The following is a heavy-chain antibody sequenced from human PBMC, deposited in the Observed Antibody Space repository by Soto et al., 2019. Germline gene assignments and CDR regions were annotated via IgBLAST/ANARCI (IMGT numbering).Heavy chain of an antibody. J-gene: IGHJ3*02. CDR2: ITADGGT. D-gene: IGHD2-15*01. Sequence: EVQVLESGGGLVQPGGSLRLSCEGSGFTVSSHAMTWIRQAPGKGPEWVSTITADGGTYYADSVKGRFAMSRDTSESTXXLQMSRLGAEDTAAYYCAPHVSCSGGSCQYDAFAIRGQGTMVTVSS. V-gene: IGHV3-23*01. CDR3: APHVSCSGGSCQYDAFAI. CDR1: GFTVSSHA.